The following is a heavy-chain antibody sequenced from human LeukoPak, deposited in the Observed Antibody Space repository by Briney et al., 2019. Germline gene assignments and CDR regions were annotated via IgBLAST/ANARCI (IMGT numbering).Heavy chain of an antibody. D-gene: IGHD3-22*01. V-gene: IGHV1-2*06. J-gene: IGHJ4*02. CDR1: GYTFTGYY. CDR2: INPNSGGT. Sequence: GASVKVSCKASGYTFTGYYMHWVRQAPGQGLEWMGRINPNSGGTNYAQKFQGRVTMTRDTSISTAYMELSRLRSDDTAVYYCASVDHYDSSGYRDYWGQGTLVTVSS. CDR3: ASVDHYDSSGYRDY.